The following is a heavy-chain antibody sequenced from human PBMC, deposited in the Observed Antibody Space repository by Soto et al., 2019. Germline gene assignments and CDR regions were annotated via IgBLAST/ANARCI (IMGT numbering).Heavy chain of an antibody. CDR1: GSTFSSYW. J-gene: IGHJ4*02. V-gene: IGHV3-74*01. Sequence: GGSLRLSCAASGSTFSSYWMHWVRQPPGKGLVWVSRVSGDGRSTNYADFVKGRFTISRDNAKKTVYLQMNSLRAEDTAVYYCARRHRNDGYCDYWGQGILVTVSS. CDR2: VSGDGRST. D-gene: IGHD3-16*01. CDR3: ARRHRNDGYCDY.